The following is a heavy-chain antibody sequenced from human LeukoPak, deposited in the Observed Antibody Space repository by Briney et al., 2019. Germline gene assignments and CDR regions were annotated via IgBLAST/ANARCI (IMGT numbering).Heavy chain of an antibody. J-gene: IGHJ5*02. CDR2: IYYSGST. D-gene: IGHD3-10*01. CDR3: ARHGNRRYYGSGSYLETITRFDP. Sequence: SETLSLTCTVSGGSISSGDYYWSWIRQPPGKGLEWIGYIYYSGSTYYNPSLKSRVTISVDTSKNQFSLKLSSVTAADTAVYYCARHGNRRYYGSGSYLETITRFDPWGQGTLVTVSS. V-gene: IGHV4-30-4*01. CDR1: GGSISSGDYY.